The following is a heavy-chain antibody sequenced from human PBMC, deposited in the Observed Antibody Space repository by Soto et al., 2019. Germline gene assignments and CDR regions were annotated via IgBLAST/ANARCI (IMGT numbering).Heavy chain of an antibody. V-gene: IGHV4-31*03. CDR1: GGSISSGGYY. D-gene: IGHD3-10*01. CDR3: ARENTYYYGSGSYYIIFDY. CDR2: IYYSGST. J-gene: IGHJ4*02. Sequence: QVQLQESGPGLVKPSQTLSLTCTVSGGSISSGGYYWSWIRQHPGKGLEWIGYIYYSGSTYYNPSLKSRVTISVDTSKNQFSLKLSSVTAADTAVYYCARENTYYYGSGSYYIIFDYWGQGTLVTVSS.